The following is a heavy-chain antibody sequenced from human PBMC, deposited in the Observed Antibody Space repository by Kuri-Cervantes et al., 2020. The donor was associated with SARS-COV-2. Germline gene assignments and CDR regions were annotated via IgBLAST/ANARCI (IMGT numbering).Heavy chain of an antibody. Sequence: GESLKISCAASGFTFSSYWMSWVRQAPGKGLEWVANIKQDGSEKYYVDSVKGRFTISRDDSKNTAYLQMNSLKTEDTAVYYCTPGITYYYYYGMDVWGQGTTVTVSS. CDR1: GFTFSSYW. CDR2: IKQDGSEK. D-gene: IGHD3-10*01. J-gene: IGHJ6*02. V-gene: IGHV3-7*03. CDR3: TPGITYYYYYGMDV.